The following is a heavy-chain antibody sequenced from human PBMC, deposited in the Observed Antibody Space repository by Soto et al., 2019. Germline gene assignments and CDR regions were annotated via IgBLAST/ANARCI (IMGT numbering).Heavy chain of an antibody. V-gene: IGHV4-30-4*01. J-gene: IGHJ3*02. Sequence: SETLSLTCTVSGGSISSGDYYWSWIRQSPGKGLEWIGYIYHSGGTDYNPSLKSRVTISVDTSRNQFSLKLSAVTAADTAVYFCARDEDRTFDIWGQGTMVTVSS. CDR1: GGSISSGDYY. CDR2: IYHSGGT. D-gene: IGHD2-15*01. CDR3: ARDEDRTFDI.